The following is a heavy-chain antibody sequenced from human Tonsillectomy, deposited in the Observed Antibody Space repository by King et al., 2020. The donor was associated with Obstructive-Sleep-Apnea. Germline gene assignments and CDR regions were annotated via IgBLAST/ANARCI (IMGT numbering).Heavy chain of an antibody. V-gene: IGHV3-30*03. D-gene: IGHD1/OR15-1a*01. CDR2: ISYDGSNK. CDR3: AADDQQPY. Sequence: VQLVESGGGVVQPGRSMRLSCAASGFTFSNYGMHWGRQAPGKGLEWVAVISYDGSNKYYTDSVKGRCTISRDNSNNTRYLQMNSLRAEDTAVYYCAADDQQPYWGQGTLVTVSS. CDR1: GFTFSNYG. J-gene: IGHJ4*02.